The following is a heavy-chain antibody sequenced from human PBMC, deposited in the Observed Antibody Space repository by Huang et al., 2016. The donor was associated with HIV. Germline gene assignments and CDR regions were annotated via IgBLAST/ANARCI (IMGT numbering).Heavy chain of an antibody. D-gene: IGHD3-10*01. V-gene: IGHV3-30-3*01. CDR2: IAIDGSNK. J-gene: IGHJ4*02. CDR1: GFALSSYA. Sequence: QVQLVESGGGVVQPGRSLRLSCAASGFALSSYAMHWVRQAPGKGVEGLDVIAIDGSNKNYAHCVKGRFTIYRENSKGTVYLQMNSLRPEDTTVYSCARTGSYYYGSGSYHFGDYWGQGTLVTVSS. CDR3: ARTGSYYYGSGSYHFGDY.